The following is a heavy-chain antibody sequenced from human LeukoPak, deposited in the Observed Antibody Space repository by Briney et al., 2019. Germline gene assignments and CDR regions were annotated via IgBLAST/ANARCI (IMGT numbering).Heavy chain of an antibody. V-gene: IGHV4-61*02. CDR3: ARATGSSVPYYYYMDV. CDR2: IYTSGTT. CDR1: GGSISSSSYY. Sequence: SETLSLTCTVSGGSISSSSYYWSWIRQPAGKGLEWIGRIYTSGTTNYNPSLKSRVTISVDTSKNQFSLKLRSVTAADTAVYYCARATGSSVPYYYYMDVWGKGTTVTVSS. D-gene: IGHD2-2*01. J-gene: IGHJ6*03.